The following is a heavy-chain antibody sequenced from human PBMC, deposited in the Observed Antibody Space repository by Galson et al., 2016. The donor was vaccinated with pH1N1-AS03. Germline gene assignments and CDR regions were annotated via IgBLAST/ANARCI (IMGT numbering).Heavy chain of an antibody. J-gene: IGHJ6*02. D-gene: IGHD3-3*01. V-gene: IGHV1-69*13. CDR1: GGPFSSHA. CDR2: IIPILGTP. CDR3: ARSDEVWSDWAPFKYGMDV. Sequence: SVKVSCKASGGPFSSHAINWVRQAPGQGLEWMGGIIPILGTPNYAQKFQGRVTINADESTNTDYMELSSLRSEDTAVYYCARSDEVWSDWAPFKYGMDVWGPGTTVTVSS.